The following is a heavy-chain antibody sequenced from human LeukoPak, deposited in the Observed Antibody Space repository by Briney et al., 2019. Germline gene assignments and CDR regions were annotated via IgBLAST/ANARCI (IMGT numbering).Heavy chain of an antibody. J-gene: IGHJ4*02. D-gene: IGHD3-22*01. CDR3: ATTRISVYFPFPY. CDR2: ITNSGNSK. V-gene: IGHV3-48*01. CDR1: EFTFSSYS. Sequence: GGSLRLSCAASEFTFSSYSMNWVRQAPGKGLEWVSYITNSGNSKSYADSVKGRFTISRDNTKNSLYLQMNALSADDPPVYSCATTRISVYFPFPYWGQGLLVPVSS.